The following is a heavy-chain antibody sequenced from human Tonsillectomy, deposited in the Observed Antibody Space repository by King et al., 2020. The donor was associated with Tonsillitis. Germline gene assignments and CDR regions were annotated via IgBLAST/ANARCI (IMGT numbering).Heavy chain of an antibody. D-gene: IGHD4-17*01. CDR1: GFIFTSHS. CDR2: ISSSSGTI. V-gene: IGHV3-48*02. Sequence: VQLVESGGGLVQPGGSLRLSCIASGFIFTSHSLNWVRQAPGKGLEWVSYISSSSGTIYYGDSVRGRFTISRDNAKNSLYLQMNSLRDEDTAVYYCARSGGDYGDYGFFDYWAQGTLVTVSS. J-gene: IGHJ4*02. CDR3: ARSGGDYGDYGFFDY.